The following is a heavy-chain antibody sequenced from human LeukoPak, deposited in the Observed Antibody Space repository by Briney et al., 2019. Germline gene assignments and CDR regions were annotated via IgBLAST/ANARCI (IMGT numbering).Heavy chain of an antibody. Sequence: PGGSLRLSCAASGFTFDVYAMRCARQAAGKGMKCLSCITWNSDTIDYADSVKGRFTSYRDNAKISLYLQMNSLRAEDTALYYCAKDTTYYYDSSGYDGFDIWGQGTMVTVSS. V-gene: IGHV3-9*01. CDR1: GFTFDVYA. CDR2: ITWNSDTI. D-gene: IGHD3-22*01. J-gene: IGHJ3*02. CDR3: AKDTTYYYDSSGYDGFDI.